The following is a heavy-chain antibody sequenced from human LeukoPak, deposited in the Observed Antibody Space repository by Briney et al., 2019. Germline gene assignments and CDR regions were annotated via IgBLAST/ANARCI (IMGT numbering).Heavy chain of an antibody. D-gene: IGHD3-22*01. CDR2: VNPNSGGT. CDR3: AREDYDRSGYLL. CDR1: GYTFTGYY. V-gene: IGHV1-2*02. J-gene: IGHJ4*02. Sequence: ASVKVSCKASGYTFTGYYMHWVRQAPGQGVEWMGWVNPNSGGTNYAQKFQGRVTMTRDKSISTAYMELSRLRSDDTAVYYCAREDYDRSGYLLWGEGTLVTVSS.